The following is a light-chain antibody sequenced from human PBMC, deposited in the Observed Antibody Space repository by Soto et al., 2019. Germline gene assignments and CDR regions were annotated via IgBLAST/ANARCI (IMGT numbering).Light chain of an antibody. Sequence: DIQMTQSPSSVSASVGDRVTITCRASQGISSRLAWYQQKPGKAPKVLIDAASSLQSGVPSRFSGRGSGTDFTLTISSLQPEDFATYYCQQANSFPPTFGGGTKVEIK. V-gene: IGKV1-12*01. CDR3: QQANSFPPT. CDR1: QGISSR. J-gene: IGKJ4*01. CDR2: AAS.